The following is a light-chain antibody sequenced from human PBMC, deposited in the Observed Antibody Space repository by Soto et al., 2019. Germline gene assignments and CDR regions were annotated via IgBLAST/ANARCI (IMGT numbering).Light chain of an antibody. J-gene: IGLJ2*01. V-gene: IGLV4-69*01. CDR3: QTWGTGIRV. Sequence: QLVLTQSPSASSSLGASVTLTCTLSSGHRNYAIAWHQQQPEKGPRYLMKVNIDGSHNKGDGIPDRFSGSSSGAERYLTISSLQSEDEVDYYCQTWGTGIRVFGGGTKLTVL. CDR1: SGHRNYA. CDR2: VNIDGSH.